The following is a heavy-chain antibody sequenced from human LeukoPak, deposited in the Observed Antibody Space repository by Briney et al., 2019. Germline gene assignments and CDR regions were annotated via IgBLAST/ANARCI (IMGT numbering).Heavy chain of an antibody. Sequence: SETLSLTCTVSGGSISSSSYYWGWIRQPPGKGLERIGSIYYSGSTYYNPSLKSRVTISVDTSKNQFSLKLSSVTAADTAVYYCARQGTDILTGYYNNWFDPWGQGTLVTVSS. V-gene: IGHV4-39*01. CDR2: IYYSGST. D-gene: IGHD3-9*01. CDR1: GGSISSSSYY. CDR3: ARQGTDILTGYYNNWFDP. J-gene: IGHJ5*02.